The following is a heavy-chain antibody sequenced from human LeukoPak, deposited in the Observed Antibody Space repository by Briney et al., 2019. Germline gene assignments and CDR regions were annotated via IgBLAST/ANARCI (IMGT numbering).Heavy chain of an antibody. D-gene: IGHD3-10*01. CDR3: ATGRGWFGETWFDP. J-gene: IGHJ5*02. CDR2: INHSGST. CDR1: GGSFSGYY. Sequence: SETLSLTCAVYGGSFSGYYWSWIRQPPGKGLEWIGEINHSGSTNYNPSLKSRVTISVDTSKNQFSLKLSSVTAADTAVYYCATGRGWFGETWFDPWGQGTLVTVSS. V-gene: IGHV4-34*01.